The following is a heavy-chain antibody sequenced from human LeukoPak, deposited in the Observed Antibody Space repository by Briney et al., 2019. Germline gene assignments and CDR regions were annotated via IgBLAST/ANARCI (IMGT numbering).Heavy chain of an antibody. CDR3: ARDKYCSSTSCYVAYYYYYMDV. J-gene: IGHJ6*03. V-gene: IGHV3-48*01. Sequence: GGSLRLSCAASGFTFSSYEMNWVRQAPGKGLEWVSYISSSSSTIYYADSVKGRFTISRDNAKNSLYLQMNSLRAEDTAVYYCARDKYCSSTSCYVAYYYYYMDVWGKGTTVTVSS. D-gene: IGHD2-2*01. CDR1: GFTFSSYE. CDR2: ISSSSSTI.